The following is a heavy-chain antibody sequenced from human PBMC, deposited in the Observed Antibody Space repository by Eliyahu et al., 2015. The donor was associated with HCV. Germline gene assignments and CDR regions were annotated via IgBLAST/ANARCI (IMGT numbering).Heavy chain of an antibody. CDR2: IWYDGSNK. Sequence: QVQLVESGGGVVQPGRSLRLSCAASGFTFSSYGXHWVRQAPGKGLEWVAVIWYDGSNKYYADSVKGRFTISRDNSKNTLYLQMNSLRAEDTAVYYCARGISPFCGGDCYSYFDYWGQGTLVTVSS. D-gene: IGHD2-21*02. CDR3: ARGISPFCGGDCYSYFDY. J-gene: IGHJ4*02. V-gene: IGHV3-33*08. CDR1: GFTFSSYG.